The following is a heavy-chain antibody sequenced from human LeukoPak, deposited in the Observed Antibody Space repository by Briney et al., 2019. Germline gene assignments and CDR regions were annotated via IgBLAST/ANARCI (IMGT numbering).Heavy chain of an antibody. CDR1: GGTFSSYV. D-gene: IGHD7-27*01. Sequence: ASVKVSCKGSGGTFSSYVISWVRQAPGQGLEWMGGIFPIFGTANYAQKFQGRVTITADESTSTAYMELSSLRSEDTAVYYCARDLNWGSFDAFDIWGQGTMVTVSS. J-gene: IGHJ3*02. CDR3: ARDLNWGSFDAFDI. CDR2: IFPIFGTA. V-gene: IGHV1-69*13.